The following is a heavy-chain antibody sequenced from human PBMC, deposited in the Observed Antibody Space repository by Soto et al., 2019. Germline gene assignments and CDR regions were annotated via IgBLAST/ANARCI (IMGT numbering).Heavy chain of an antibody. V-gene: IGHV3-21*01. J-gene: IGHJ5*02. CDR1: GFTFSSYS. D-gene: IGHD2-2*01. Sequence: LRLSCAASGFTFSSYSMNWVRQAPGKGLEWVSSISSSSSSYIYYADSVKGRFTISRDNAKNSLYLQMNSLRAEDTAVYYCARDSAQCSSTSCYLPNWFDPWGQGTLVTVSS. CDR2: ISSSSSSYI. CDR3: ARDSAQCSSTSCYLPNWFDP.